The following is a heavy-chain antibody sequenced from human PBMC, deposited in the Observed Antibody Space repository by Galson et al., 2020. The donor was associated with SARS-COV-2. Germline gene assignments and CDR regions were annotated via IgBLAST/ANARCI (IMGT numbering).Heavy chain of an antibody. CDR2: IKQDGSEK. Sequence: GGSLRLSCAASGFTFSSYWMSWVRQAPGKGLEWVANIKQDGSEKYYVDSVKGRFTISRDNAKNSLYLQMNSLRAEDTAVYYCARHLGYSGYDLGGYYFDYWGQGTLVTVSS. D-gene: IGHD5-12*01. CDR3: ARHLGYSGYDLGGYYFDY. V-gene: IGHV3-7*01. CDR1: GFTFSSYW. J-gene: IGHJ4*02.